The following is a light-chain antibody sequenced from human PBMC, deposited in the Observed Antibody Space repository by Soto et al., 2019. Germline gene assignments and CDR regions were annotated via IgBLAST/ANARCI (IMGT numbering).Light chain of an antibody. CDR2: SNN. Sequence: QSVLTQPPSASGTPGQRVAISGSGSRSNIGSNPVNWYQQLPGTAPKLLIDSNNQRPSGVPDRFSGARSGASASLAISGLQSEDEADYYCAAWDDSLYGRVFGTGTKVTVL. J-gene: IGLJ1*01. V-gene: IGLV1-44*01. CDR1: RSNIGSNP. CDR3: AAWDDSLYGRV.